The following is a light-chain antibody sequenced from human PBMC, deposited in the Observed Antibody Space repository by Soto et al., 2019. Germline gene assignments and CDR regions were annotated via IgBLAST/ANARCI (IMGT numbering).Light chain of an antibody. J-gene: IGKJ3*01. Sequence: DIQMTQSPTTLSASVGDRVTITCRASQSISSWLAWYQQKPGKAPKLLIYDASSLESGVPSRFSGSGSGTEFTLTISSLQPDDFATYYCQQYNSYGVTFGPGTKVDIK. V-gene: IGKV1-5*01. CDR1: QSISSW. CDR2: DAS. CDR3: QQYNSYGVT.